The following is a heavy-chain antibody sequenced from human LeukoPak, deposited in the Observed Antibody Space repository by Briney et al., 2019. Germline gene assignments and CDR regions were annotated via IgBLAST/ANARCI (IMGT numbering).Heavy chain of an antibody. J-gene: IGHJ4*02. CDR3: ARGGSRAYTATVFDY. D-gene: IGHD5-18*01. CDR2: IFHSGST. Sequence: SETLSLTCAVSGGSISNNHWWSWVRPPPGKGLEWIDEIFHSGSTNYSPSLRRRVTISVDKSKNHFSLKLNSVTAADTAVYYCARGGSRAYTATVFDYWGQGMLVTVSS. V-gene: IGHV4-4*02. CDR1: GGSISNNHW.